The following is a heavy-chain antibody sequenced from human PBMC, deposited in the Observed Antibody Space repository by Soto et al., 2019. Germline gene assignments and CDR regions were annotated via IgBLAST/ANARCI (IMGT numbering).Heavy chain of an antibody. CDR1: GFSISSYY. D-gene: IGHD2-21*02. J-gene: IGHJ6*02. CDR2: IYYSGST. V-gene: IGHV4-59*01. CDR3: ARAGGVTPTLIYYGMDV. Sequence: SATLSLSCTVFGFSISSYYWSWIRQPPRKGLEWIGYIYYSGSTNYNPSLKSRVTISVDTSKNQFSLKLSSVTAADTAVYYCARAGGVTPTLIYYGMDVWGQGTTVT.